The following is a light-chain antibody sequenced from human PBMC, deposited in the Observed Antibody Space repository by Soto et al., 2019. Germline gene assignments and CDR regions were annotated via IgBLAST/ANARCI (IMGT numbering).Light chain of an antibody. J-gene: IGLJ1*01. CDR2: DND. Sequence: QAVVTQPPSVSAAPGQKVTISCSGSSSNVGNNHVSWYQQFPGTAPKLLISDNDKRPSGIPDRFSGSKSGTSATLDITGLQPGDEADYYCGTWDTSVTVGVFGTGTKVTVL. V-gene: IGLV1-51*01. CDR3: GTWDTSVTVGV. CDR1: SSNVGNNH.